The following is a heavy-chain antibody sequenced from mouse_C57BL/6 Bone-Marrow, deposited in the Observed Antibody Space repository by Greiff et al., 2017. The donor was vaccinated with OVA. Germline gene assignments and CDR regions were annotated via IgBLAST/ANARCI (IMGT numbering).Heavy chain of an antibody. CDR2: IDPSDSYT. V-gene: IGHV1-69*01. J-gene: IGHJ2*01. D-gene: IGHD1-1*01. CDR1: GYTFTSYW. CDR3: ARGVDYYYGSPPYYFDY. Sequence: QVQLQQPGAELVMPGASVKLSCKASGYTFTSYWMHWVKQRPGQGLEWIGEIDPSDSYTNYNQKFKGKSTLTVDKSSSTAYMQLSSLTSEDSAVYYCARGVDYYYGSPPYYFDYWGQGTTLTVSS.